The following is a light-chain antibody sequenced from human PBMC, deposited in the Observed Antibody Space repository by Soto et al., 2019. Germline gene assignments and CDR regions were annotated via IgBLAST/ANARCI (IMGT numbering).Light chain of an antibody. CDR1: SSDVGGYNY. J-gene: IGLJ2*01. CDR2: DVS. V-gene: IGLV2-14*01. Sequence: QSVLTQPASVSGSPGQSITISCTGTSSDVGGYNYVSWYQQHPGKAPKLMIYDVSNRPSGVSNRFSGSKSGNTASLTISGLHAEDEADYYCSSYTSSSIPVFGGGTKLTVL. CDR3: SSYTSSSIPV.